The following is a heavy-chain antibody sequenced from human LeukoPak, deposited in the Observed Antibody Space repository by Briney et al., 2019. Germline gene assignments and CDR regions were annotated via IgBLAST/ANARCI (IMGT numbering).Heavy chain of an antibody. CDR1: GGSISSYY. D-gene: IGHD1-7*01. CDR2: IYYSGST. CDR3: ARTPFNWNYYYYYYGMDV. V-gene: IGHV4-59*01. J-gene: IGHJ6*02. Sequence: MASETLSLTCTVSGGSISSYYWRWIRQPPGKGLEWIGYIYYSGSTNYNPSLKSRVTISVDTSKNQFSLKLSSVTAADTAVYYCARTPFNWNYYYYYYGMDVWGQGTTVTVSS.